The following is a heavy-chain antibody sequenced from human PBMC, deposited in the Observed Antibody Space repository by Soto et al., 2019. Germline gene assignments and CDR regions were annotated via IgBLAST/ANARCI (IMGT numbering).Heavy chain of an antibody. J-gene: IGHJ4*02. Sequence: ASVKVSCKASGYTFTGYYMHWVRQAPGQGLEWMGWINPNSGGTNYAQKFQGWVTVTRDTSFSTAYMELSRLRSDDTAVYYCARATYYYDSSGYYYFDYWGQGTLVTVSS. V-gene: IGHV1-2*04. D-gene: IGHD3-22*01. CDR3: ARATYYYDSSGYYYFDY. CDR1: GYTFTGYY. CDR2: INPNSGGT.